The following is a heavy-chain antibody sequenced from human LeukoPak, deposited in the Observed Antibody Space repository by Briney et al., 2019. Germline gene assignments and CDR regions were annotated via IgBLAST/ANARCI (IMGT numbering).Heavy chain of an antibody. CDR2: INHSGST. J-gene: IGHJ6*02. D-gene: IGHD4-17*01. V-gene: IGHV4-34*01. CDR1: GGSFSGYY. CDR3: ARSTTVTGKYYYYYGMDV. Sequence: SETLSLACAVYGGSFSGYYWSWIRQPPGKGLEWIGEINHSGSTNYNPSLKSRVTISVDTSKNQFSLKLSSVTAADTAVYYCARSTTVTGKYYYYYGMDVWGQGTTVTVSS.